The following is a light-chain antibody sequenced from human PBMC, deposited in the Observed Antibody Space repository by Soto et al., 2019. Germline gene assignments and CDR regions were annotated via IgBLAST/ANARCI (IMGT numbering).Light chain of an antibody. Sequence: DIQMTQSPSSLSASVGDRVTITCRASQNIRSYLNWYQLKSGKAPKLLIYAASSFQSGVPSRFSGSGSGTDFTLVISGLQPEDFAPYYCQQTYTAPYTFGQGTQLEIK. CDR1: QNIRSY. V-gene: IGKV1-39*01. CDR2: AAS. CDR3: QQTYTAPYT. J-gene: IGKJ2*01.